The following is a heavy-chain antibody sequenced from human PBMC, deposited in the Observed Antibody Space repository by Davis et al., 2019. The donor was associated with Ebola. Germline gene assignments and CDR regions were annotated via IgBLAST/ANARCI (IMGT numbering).Heavy chain of an antibody. D-gene: IGHD2/OR15-2a*01. CDR1: GFTFSSYW. J-gene: IGHJ6*03. CDR3: AKNRGYMDV. CDR2: IKQDGSEK. V-gene: IGHV3-7*03. Sequence: GESLKISCAASGFTFSSYWMNWVRQAPGKGLEWVANIKQDGSEKYYVDSVKGRFTISRDNAKSSMYLQMNSLRAEDTAVYYCAKNRGYMDVWGKGTTVTVSS.